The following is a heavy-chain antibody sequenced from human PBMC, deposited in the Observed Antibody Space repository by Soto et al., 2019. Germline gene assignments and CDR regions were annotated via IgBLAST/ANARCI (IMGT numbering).Heavy chain of an antibody. CDR1: GGSLSGYY. D-gene: IGHD3-10*01. V-gene: IGHV4-34*01. Sequence: SETLSLTCAVYGGSLSGYYWSWIRQSPGKGLEWIGQINHSGSANYHPSLKSRVTIFLHTSGNEFSLELSSVTAADTSVYYCARHGGIQPSYYYGMDVWGQGTTVTVSS. CDR2: INHSGSA. J-gene: IGHJ6*02. CDR3: ARHGGIQPSYYYGMDV.